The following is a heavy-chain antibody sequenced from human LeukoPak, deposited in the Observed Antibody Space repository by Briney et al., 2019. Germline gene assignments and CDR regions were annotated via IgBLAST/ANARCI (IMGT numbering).Heavy chain of an antibody. CDR2: ISSSGSYI. CDR3: ARDMDYGGKPPFDY. V-gene: IGHV3-21*01. J-gene: IGHJ4*02. Sequence: NPGGSLRLSCAASGLTFSSYSMNWVRQAPGKGLEWVSSISSSGSYIYYADSVKGRFTISRDNAKNSLYLQMNSLRAEDTAVYYCARDMDYGGKPPFDYWGQGTLVTVSS. CDR1: GLTFSSYS. D-gene: IGHD4-23*01.